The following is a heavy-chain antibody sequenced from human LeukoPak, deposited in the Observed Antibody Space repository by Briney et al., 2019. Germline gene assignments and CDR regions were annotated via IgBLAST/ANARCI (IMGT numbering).Heavy chain of an antibody. J-gene: IGHJ4*02. CDR2: IRSKANSYAT. CDR3: TRISAAGTLDY. Sequence: PGGSLRLSCPASWFTFSGSAMHWVRQASGKGLEWVGRIRSKANSYATAYAASVKCSFTISRDDSKNTAYLQMNSLKTEDTAVYYCTRISAAGTLDYWGQGTLVTVSS. V-gene: IGHV3-73*01. D-gene: IGHD6-13*01. CDR1: WFTFSGSA.